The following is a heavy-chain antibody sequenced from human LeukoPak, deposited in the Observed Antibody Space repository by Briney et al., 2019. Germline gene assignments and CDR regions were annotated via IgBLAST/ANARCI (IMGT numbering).Heavy chain of an antibody. CDR3: AKDGHTRAGVSSY. V-gene: IGHV3-30*18. J-gene: IGHJ4*02. CDR1: GFTFSSYG. Sequence: GGSLRLSCAASGFTFSSYGMHWVRQAPGKGLEWVAVISYDGSNKYYADSVKGRFTISRDNSKNTLYLQMNSLRAEDTAVYYCAKDGHTRAGVSSYWGQGTLVTVSS. D-gene: IGHD1-1*01. CDR2: ISYDGSNK.